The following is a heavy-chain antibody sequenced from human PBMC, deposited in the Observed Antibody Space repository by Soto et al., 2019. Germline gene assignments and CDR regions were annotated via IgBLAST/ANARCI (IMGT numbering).Heavy chain of an antibody. CDR1: GYTFTNFG. V-gene: IGHV1-18*01. D-gene: IGHD3-9*01. J-gene: IGHJ5*02. CDR3: ARDYDIWGEDWFDP. Sequence: QVQLVQSGGEMRKPGASVKVSCKASGYTFTNFGISWVRQAPGQGFEWVGWISGYNGDTNYAPKFRGRVIMTKDTPTTTASMELTSLTSDDTAVYYCARDYDIWGEDWFDPWGQGTLVTVSS. CDR2: ISGYNGDT.